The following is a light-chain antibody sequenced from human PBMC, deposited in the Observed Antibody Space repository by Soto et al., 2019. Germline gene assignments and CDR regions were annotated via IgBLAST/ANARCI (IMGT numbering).Light chain of an antibody. J-gene: IGLJ2*01. CDR2: EVT. CDR3: SSYSTTSSPHVL. V-gene: IGLV2-14*01. CDR1: SSDVGGYNY. Sequence: QSVLTQPPSASGSPGQSVTISCTGTSSDVGGYNYVSWYQQHPGKAPKLMIYEVTYRPSGVSARFSGSKSGNTASLTISGLQAEDEADYYCSSYSTTSSPHVLFGGGTKLTVL.